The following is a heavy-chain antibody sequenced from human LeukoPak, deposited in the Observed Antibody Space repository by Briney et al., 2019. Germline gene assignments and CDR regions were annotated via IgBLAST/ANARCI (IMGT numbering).Heavy chain of an antibody. V-gene: IGHV3-11*01. D-gene: IGHD3-16*02. CDR3: AKDEAYYDYVWGSYRYTLDY. CDR1: GFTFSDHY. CDR2: ISNSGDTK. J-gene: IGHJ4*02. Sequence: GGSLRLSCEASGFTFSDHYMSWIRQAPGKGLEWISFISNSGDTKYYADSVKGRFTISRDNSKNTLYLQMNSLRAEDTAVYYCAKDEAYYDYVWGSYRYTLDYWGQGTLVTVSS.